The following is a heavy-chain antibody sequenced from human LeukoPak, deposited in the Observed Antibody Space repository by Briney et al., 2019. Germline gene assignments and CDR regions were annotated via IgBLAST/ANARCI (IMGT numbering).Heavy chain of an antibody. V-gene: IGHV3-9*03. J-gene: IGHJ4*02. CDR2: ISWNSGSI. Sequence: PGGSLRLSCAASGFTFDDYAMHWVRQAPGKGLEWVSGISWNSGSIGYADSVKGRFTISRDNAKNSLYLQMNSLRAEDMALYYCAKDIGKSPDYFDYWGQGTLVTVSS. D-gene: IGHD4-23*01. CDR3: AKDIGKSPDYFDY. CDR1: GFTFDDYA.